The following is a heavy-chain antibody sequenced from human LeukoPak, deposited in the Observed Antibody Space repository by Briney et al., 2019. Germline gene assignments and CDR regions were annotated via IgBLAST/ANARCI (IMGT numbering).Heavy chain of an antibody. V-gene: IGHV4-34*01. D-gene: IGHD2-2*01. CDR3: ARIWWGEGYALDY. CDR2: INHSGST. Sequence: SETLSLTCAVYGGSFSGYYWSWIRQPPGKGPEWIGEINHSGSTNYNPSLKSRVTISVDTSKNQFSLKLSSVTAADTAVYYCARIWWGEGYALDYWGQGTLVTVSS. CDR1: GGSFSGYY. J-gene: IGHJ4*02.